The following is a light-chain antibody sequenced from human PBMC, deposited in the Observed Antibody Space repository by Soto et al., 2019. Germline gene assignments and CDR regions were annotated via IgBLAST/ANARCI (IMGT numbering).Light chain of an antibody. CDR3: QLRSNWPPIA. CDR1: QSVSSY. Sequence: EIVLTQSPATLSLSPGERATLSCRASQSVSSYLAWYQQKPGQAPRLLIYDASNTATGIPASFSGTGYGTDFPLTISSLEPEDFAVYSCQLRSNWPPIAFGQGTRLQIK. J-gene: IGKJ5*01. V-gene: IGKV3-11*01. CDR2: DAS.